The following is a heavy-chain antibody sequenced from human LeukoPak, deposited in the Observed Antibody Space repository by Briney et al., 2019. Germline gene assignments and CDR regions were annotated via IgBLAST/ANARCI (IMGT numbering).Heavy chain of an antibody. V-gene: IGHV1-69*05. J-gene: IGHJ4*02. CDR3: ARGSSSYYYDSSGYYELDY. D-gene: IGHD3-22*01. CDR2: IIPIFGTA. Sequence: SVKVSCKASGGTFSSYAISWVRQAPGQGLEWMRRIIPIFGTANYAQKFQGRVTITTDESTSTAYMELSSLRSEDTAVYYCARGSSSYYYDSSGYYELDYWGQGTLVTVSS. CDR1: GGTFSSYA.